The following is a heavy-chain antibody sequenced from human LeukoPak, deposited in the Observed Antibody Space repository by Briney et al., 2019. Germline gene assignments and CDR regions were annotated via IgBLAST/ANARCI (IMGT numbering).Heavy chain of an antibody. V-gene: IGHV5-51*01. CDR3: ARHRDSSGRGDYYYYMDV. J-gene: IGHJ6*03. CDR1: GYSFTSYW. CDR2: IYPGDSDT. D-gene: IGHD6-19*01. Sequence: GESLKISCKGSGYSFTSYWIGWVRQMPGKGLEWMGIIYPGDSDTRYSPSFQGQVTISVDKSISTAYLQWSSLKASDTAMYYCARHRDSSGRGDYYYYMDVWGKGTTVTVSS.